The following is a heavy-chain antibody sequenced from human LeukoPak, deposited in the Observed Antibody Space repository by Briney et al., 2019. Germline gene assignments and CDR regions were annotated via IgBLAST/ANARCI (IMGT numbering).Heavy chain of an antibody. CDR1: GYSFTSYW. CDR2: IDPSDSYT. Sequence: GESLKISCKGSGYSFTSYWISWVRQMPGKGLEWMGRIDPSDSYTNYSPSFQGYVTISADKSISTAYLQWSSLKASDTAMYYCARHGLKMATIGAFDIWGQGTMVTVSS. CDR3: ARHGLKMATIGAFDI. D-gene: IGHD5-24*01. V-gene: IGHV5-10-1*01. J-gene: IGHJ3*02.